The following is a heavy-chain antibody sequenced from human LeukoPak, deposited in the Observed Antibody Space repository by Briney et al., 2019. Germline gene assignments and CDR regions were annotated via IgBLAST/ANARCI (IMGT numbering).Heavy chain of an antibody. D-gene: IGHD2-15*01. J-gene: IGHJ6*03. CDR1: GGSISSGGYY. V-gene: IGHV4-31*03. Sequence: SQTLSLTCTVSGGSISSGGYYWSWIRQHPGKGLEWIGYIYYSGSTYYNPSLKSRVTISVDTSKNQFSLKLSSVTAADTAVYYCARDKAGGYHYYMDVWGKGTTVTVSS. CDR2: IYYSGST. CDR3: ARDKAGGYHYYMDV.